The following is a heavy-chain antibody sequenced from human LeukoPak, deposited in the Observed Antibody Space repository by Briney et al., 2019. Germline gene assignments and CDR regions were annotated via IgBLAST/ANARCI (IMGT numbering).Heavy chain of an antibody. CDR1: GGSFSTYT. V-gene: IGHV1-69*05. CDR2: IMPMFGAP. J-gene: IGHJ6*03. Sequence: ASVTVSCKASGGSFSTYTITWVRQAPGQGLEWMGGIMPMFGAPSYAQKFQGRVTVTTDESTSTAYMEMRSLRFEDTAIYYCARVDRYYFYLDVWGKGTTVTVSS. CDR3: ARVDRYYFYLDV.